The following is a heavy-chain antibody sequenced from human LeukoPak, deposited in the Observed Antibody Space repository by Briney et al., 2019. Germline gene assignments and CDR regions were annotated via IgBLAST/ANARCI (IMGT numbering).Heavy chain of an antibody. CDR3: ARPPTITMVRGVIKNDY. CDR2: ISDGGGRT. Sequence: GGSLRLSCAASGFTFSSYAMSWVRQAPGKGLEWVSSISDGGGRTYYADSVKGRFTISRDNSKNTLYLQMNSLRAEDTAVYYCARPPTITMVRGVIKNDYWGQGTLVTVSS. J-gene: IGHJ4*02. CDR1: GFTFSSYA. D-gene: IGHD3-10*01. V-gene: IGHV3-23*01.